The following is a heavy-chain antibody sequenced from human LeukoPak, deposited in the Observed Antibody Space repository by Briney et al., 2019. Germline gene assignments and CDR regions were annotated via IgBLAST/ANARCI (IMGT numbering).Heavy chain of an antibody. CDR2: IYYRVTS. D-gene: IGHD3-22*01. CDR3: ARQVYYYDSSGYYPLYYYYYMDV. J-gene: IGHJ6*03. CDR1: GDSISTYY. Sequence: SETLSLTCTVSGDSISTYYWSWIRQPPGKGLEWIGYIYYRVTSDYNPSLKSRVTMSVDMSTRQISLKLSSVTAADTAVYYCARQVYYYDSSGYYPLYYYYYMDVWGKGTTVTIPS. V-gene: IGHV4-59*08.